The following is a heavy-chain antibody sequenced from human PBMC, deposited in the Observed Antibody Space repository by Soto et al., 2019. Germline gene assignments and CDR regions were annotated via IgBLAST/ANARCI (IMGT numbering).Heavy chain of an antibody. J-gene: IGHJ4*02. D-gene: IGHD3-10*01. CDR3: TVWGSGNDFGAA. CDR1: GFTFSDHY. Sequence: EVQLVESGGGLVQPGGSLRLSCAASGFTFSDHYMDWVRQAPGKGLEWVGRSKNKADSYTTEYDASVKDRFTISRDDTKNKLFLQLNSLKTEDTAVYYCTVWGSGNDFGAAWGQGILVTVSS. V-gene: IGHV3-72*01. CDR2: SKNKADSYTT.